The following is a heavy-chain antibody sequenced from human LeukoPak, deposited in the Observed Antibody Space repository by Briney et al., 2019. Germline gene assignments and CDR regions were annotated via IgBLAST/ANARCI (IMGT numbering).Heavy chain of an antibody. CDR1: GGSISSSNW. Sequence: SETLSLTCAVSGGSISSSNWWSWVRQPPGKGLEWIGEIYHSGSTNYNPSLKSRVTISVDTSRNQFSLKLSSVTAADTAVYNCAKGYCNGTSCYDDRGAFDYWGQGTLVNVSS. V-gene: IGHV4-4*02. CDR2: IYHSGST. D-gene: IGHD2-2*01. CDR3: AKGYCNGTSCYDDRGAFDY. J-gene: IGHJ4*02.